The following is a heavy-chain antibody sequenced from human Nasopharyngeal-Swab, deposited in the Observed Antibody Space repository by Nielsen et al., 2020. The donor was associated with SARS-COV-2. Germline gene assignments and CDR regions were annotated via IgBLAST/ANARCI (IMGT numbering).Heavy chain of an antibody. CDR3: ARLIEYSSSLVEYGMDV. V-gene: IGHV1-69*13. CDR1: GGTFSSYA. Sequence: SVKVSCKASGGTFSSYAISWVRQAPGQGLGWMGGIIPIFGTANYAQKFQGRVTITADESTSTAYMELSSLRSEDTAVYYCARLIEYSSSLVEYGMDVWGQGTTVTVSS. J-gene: IGHJ6*02. D-gene: IGHD6-6*01. CDR2: IIPIFGTA.